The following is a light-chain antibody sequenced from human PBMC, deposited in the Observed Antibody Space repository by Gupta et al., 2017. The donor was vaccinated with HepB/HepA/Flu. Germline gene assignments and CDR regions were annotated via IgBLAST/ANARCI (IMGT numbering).Light chain of an antibody. J-gene: IGLJ1*01. V-gene: IGLV2-23*02. CDR2: EVS. CDR3: CSYAGSDTYV. CDR1: SSDVGSYNL. Sequence: QSALTQPASASGSPGQSITISCTGTSSDVGSYNLVSWYQQHPGKVPKLIIYEVSKRPSGVSNRFSGSKSGNTASLTISGLQAEDEADYHCCSYAGSDTYVFGTGTKVTVL.